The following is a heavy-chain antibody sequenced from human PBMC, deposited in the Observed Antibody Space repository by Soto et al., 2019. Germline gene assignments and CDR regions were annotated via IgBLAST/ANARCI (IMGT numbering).Heavy chain of an antibody. CDR2: ISYDGSNK. CDR1: GFTFSSYA. V-gene: IGHV3-30-3*01. Sequence: GGSLRLSCAASGFTFSSYAMHWVRQAPGKGLEWVAVISYDGSNKYYADSVKGRFTISRDNSKNTLYLQMNSLRAEDTAVYYCARDYQRGGYNNLDYWGQGTLVTVFS. J-gene: IGHJ4*02. D-gene: IGHD5-12*01. CDR3: ARDYQRGGYNNLDY.